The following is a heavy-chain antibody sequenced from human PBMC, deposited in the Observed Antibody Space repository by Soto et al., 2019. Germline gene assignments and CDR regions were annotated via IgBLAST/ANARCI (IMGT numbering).Heavy chain of an antibody. CDR3: IKERLGSQFVLGS. V-gene: IGHV3-43*01. D-gene: IGHD3-16*01. CDR1: GFTFDRYT. Sequence: EVQLVESGGVVVQPGGSLRLSCAASGFTFDRYTMHWVRQGPAKGLEWVPLINRDGRRTYYADSVKGRFSISRDNERDSLHLQMNSLITEDTAVYYCIKERLGSQFVLGSWGQGTLVTVSS. J-gene: IGHJ5*02. CDR2: INRDGRRT.